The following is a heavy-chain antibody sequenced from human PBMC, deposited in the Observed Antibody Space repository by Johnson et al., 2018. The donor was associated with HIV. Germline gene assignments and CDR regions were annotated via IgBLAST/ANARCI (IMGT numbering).Heavy chain of an antibody. D-gene: IGHD3-22*01. J-gene: IGHJ3*02. CDR1: GFTFSSYA. CDR2: ISYDGSNK. Sequence: QVKLVESVGGVVQPGRSLRLSCAASGFTFSSYAMHWVRQTPGKGLEWVAIISYDGSNKYYADSVKGRFTISRDNSKNTLYLQMNRLRAEDTAVYYCAREGGTFYDSSGSLAFDIWGQGTMVAVSS. V-gene: IGHV3-30-3*01. CDR3: AREGGTFYDSSGSLAFDI.